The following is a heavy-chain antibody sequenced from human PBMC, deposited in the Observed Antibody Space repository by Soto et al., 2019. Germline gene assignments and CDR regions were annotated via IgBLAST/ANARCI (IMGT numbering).Heavy chain of an antibody. CDR3: ARGVTGRLTLGVVLFY. D-gene: IGHD1-20*01. V-gene: IGHV1-69*02. CDR1: GGTFGTYT. J-gene: IGHJ4*02. CDR2: IIPLLDIT. Sequence: QVQLVQSGAEVKKPGSSVKVSCKPSGGTFGTYTISWVRQAPGQGLEWMGRIIPLLDITHYAQKFQGRVTFTADKSTTTAYMELSSLSSADTAVYYCARGVTGRLTLGVVLFYWGQGTLVTVSS.